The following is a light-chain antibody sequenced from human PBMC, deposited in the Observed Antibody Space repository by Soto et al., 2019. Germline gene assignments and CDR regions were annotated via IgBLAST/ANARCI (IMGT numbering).Light chain of an antibody. CDR3: SSYTSSSTLV. Sequence: QSALTQPPSVSGSPGQSVTISCTGTSSDVGSYNRVSWYQQPPGTAPKLMIYEVSNRPSGVPDRFSGSKSGYTASLTISGLQAEDEADYYCSSYTSSSTLVFGGGTKLTVL. CDR2: EVS. J-gene: IGLJ2*01. CDR1: SSDVGSYNR. V-gene: IGLV2-18*02.